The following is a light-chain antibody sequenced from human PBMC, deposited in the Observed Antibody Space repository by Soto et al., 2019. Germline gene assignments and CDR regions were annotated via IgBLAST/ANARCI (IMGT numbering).Light chain of an antibody. J-gene: IGLJ2*01. CDR3: SSFAGDNTLV. CDR2: EVH. V-gene: IGLV2-8*01. CDR1: GSDIAVYDF. Sequence: QSALTQPPSASGSPGQSVTISCAGTGSDIAVYDFVSWYQQHPDKAPKLIIYEVHQRPSGVPDRFSASKSGSTASLTVSGLQAEDEVDYYCSSFAGDNTLVFGGATKLTVL.